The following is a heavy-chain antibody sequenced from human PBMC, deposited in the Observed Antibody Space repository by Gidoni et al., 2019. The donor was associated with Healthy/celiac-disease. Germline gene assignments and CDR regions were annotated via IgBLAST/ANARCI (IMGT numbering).Heavy chain of an antibody. Sequence: QVQLVQSGAEVKKPGASVKVSCKASGYTFTSYGIGWVRQATGQGFEWMGWISAYNCNTNYAQKLQGRVTMTTDTSTSTAYMELRSLRSDDTAVYYCARGGNTMMTTNAFDIWGQGTMVTVSS. J-gene: IGHJ3*02. CDR2: ISAYNCNT. CDR1: GYTFTSYG. CDR3: ARGGNTMMTTNAFDI. V-gene: IGHV1-18*01. D-gene: IGHD3-22*01.